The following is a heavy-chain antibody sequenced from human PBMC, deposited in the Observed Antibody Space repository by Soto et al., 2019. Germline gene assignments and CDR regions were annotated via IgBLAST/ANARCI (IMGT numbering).Heavy chain of an antibody. CDR2: ISYDGSNK. CDR3: AKEGDYGDYPDY. D-gene: IGHD4-17*01. Sequence: QVQLVESGGGVVQPGRSLRLSCAASGFTFSSYGMHWVLQAPGKGLEWVAVISYDGSNKYYADSVKGRFTISRDNSKNTLYLQMNRLRAEDTAVHYCAKEGDYGDYPDYWGQGTLVTVSS. CDR1: GFTFSSYG. J-gene: IGHJ4*02. V-gene: IGHV3-30*18.